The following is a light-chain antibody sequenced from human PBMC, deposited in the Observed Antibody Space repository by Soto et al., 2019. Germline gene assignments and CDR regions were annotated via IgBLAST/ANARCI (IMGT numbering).Light chain of an antibody. V-gene: IGKV3-11*01. Sequence: EIVLTQSPATLSLSPGERATLSCRASQSVRSYLAWYQQKPGQGPRLLIYDASNRATGIPARFSGSGSETDFTLTISSLEPEDFAVYYCQQRINWPLTFGGGTKVEIK. CDR3: QQRINWPLT. J-gene: IGKJ4*01. CDR2: DAS. CDR1: QSVRSY.